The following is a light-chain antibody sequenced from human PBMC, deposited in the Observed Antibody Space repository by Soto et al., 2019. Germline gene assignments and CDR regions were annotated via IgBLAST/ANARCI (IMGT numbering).Light chain of an antibody. Sequence: QSALTQPASVSGSPGQSITISCTGTSSDVGGYNYVSWYQQNPGKAPKLIIFEVSNRPSGISSRFSGSKSGNTASLTISGLQAEDEADYYCASYTSSSTSVIFGRGTKLTVL. J-gene: IGLJ2*01. V-gene: IGLV2-14*01. CDR1: SSDVGGYNY. CDR2: EVS. CDR3: ASYTSSSTSVI.